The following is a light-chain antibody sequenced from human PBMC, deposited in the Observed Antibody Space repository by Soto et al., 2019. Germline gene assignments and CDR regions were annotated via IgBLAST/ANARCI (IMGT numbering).Light chain of an antibody. Sequence: QAVVTQEPSLTVSPGGTVTLTCGSSSGAVTSGHYPFWFQQKPGQAPRTLIYDTSNKYSWTPARFSGSLLGGKSALTLSGAQPEDEAEYYCLLSYSGARVFGGGTKVTVL. CDR1: SGAVTSGHY. CDR3: LLSYSGARV. V-gene: IGLV7-46*01. J-gene: IGLJ2*01. CDR2: DTS.